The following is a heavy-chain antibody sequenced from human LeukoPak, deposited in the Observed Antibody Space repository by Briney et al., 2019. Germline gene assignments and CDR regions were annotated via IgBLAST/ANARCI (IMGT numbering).Heavy chain of an antibody. CDR3: ASPGGVPTPDP. V-gene: IGHV3-23*01. J-gene: IGHJ5*02. Sequence: GGSLRLSCAASGFTFSSYAMSWVRQAPGKGLEWVSAISGSGGSTYYADSGKGRFAISRDNSKNTLHLQMNSLRAEDTAVYYCASPGGVPTPDPWGQGTLVTVSS. CDR2: ISGSGGST. CDR1: GFTFSSYA. D-gene: IGHD3-16*01.